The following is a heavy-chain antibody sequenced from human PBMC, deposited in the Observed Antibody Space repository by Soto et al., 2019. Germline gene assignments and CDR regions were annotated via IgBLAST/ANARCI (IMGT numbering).Heavy chain of an antibody. J-gene: IGHJ6*02. CDR1: GFTVSSNY. V-gene: IGHV3-53*04. CDR2: IYSGGST. Sequence: GESLKISCAASGFTVSSNYMSWVRQAPGKGLEWVSVIYSGGSTNYADSVKGRFTIFRHNSKNTLYLQMNSLRAEDTAVYYWLRGASGYWARYYYYGMDVWGQGTTVTVSS. D-gene: IGHD3-22*01. CDR3: LRGASGYWARYYYYGMDV.